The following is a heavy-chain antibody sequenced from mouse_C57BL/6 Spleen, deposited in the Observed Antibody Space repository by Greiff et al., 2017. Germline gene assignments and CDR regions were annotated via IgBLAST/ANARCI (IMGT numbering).Heavy chain of an antibody. D-gene: IGHD1-1*01. V-gene: IGHV5-6*01. Sequence: EVHLVESGGDLVKPGGSLKLSCAASGFTFSSYGMSWVRQTPDKRLAWVATISSGGSYTYYPDSVKGRFTISRDNAKNTLYLQMSSLKSEDTAMYYCARHEVLRSYWYCDVWGTGTTVTVSS. CDR3: ARHEVLRSYWYCDV. CDR1: GFTFSSYG. CDR2: ISSGGSYT. J-gene: IGHJ1*03.